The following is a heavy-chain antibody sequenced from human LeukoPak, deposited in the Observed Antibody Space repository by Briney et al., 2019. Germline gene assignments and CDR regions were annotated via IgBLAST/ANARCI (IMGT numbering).Heavy chain of an antibody. J-gene: IGHJ4*02. CDR2: IYYSGST. CDR3: ARAMVRGVITHLGY. CDR1: GGSISSSSYY. D-gene: IGHD3-10*01. Sequence: SETLSLTCTVSGGSISSSSYYWGWLRQPPGKGLEWIGSIYYSGSTYYTPSLKSRVTISVDTSKNQFSLKLSSVTAADTAVYYCARAMVRGVITHLGYWGQGTLVTVSS. V-gene: IGHV4-39*07.